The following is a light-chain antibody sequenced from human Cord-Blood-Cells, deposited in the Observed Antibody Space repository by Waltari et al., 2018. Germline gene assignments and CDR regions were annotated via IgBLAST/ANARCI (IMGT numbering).Light chain of an antibody. J-gene: IGLJ3*02. CDR1: SSNIGSNY. CDR2: RNN. CDR3: AAWDDSLSGRV. V-gene: IGLV1-47*01. Sequence: QSVLTQPPSASGTPGQRVTISCSGSSSNIGSNYVYWYQQLPGTAPKLLIYRNNQRPSGVPDLFTCSKSSPSASLASSGLRYEDEADYYCAAWDDSLSGRVFGGGTKLTVL.